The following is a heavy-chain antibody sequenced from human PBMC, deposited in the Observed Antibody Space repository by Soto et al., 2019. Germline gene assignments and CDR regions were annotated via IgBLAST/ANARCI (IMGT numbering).Heavy chain of an antibody. CDR3: VKEKVPTFLHAFDI. CDR1: GFKFDDYA. D-gene: IGHD3-16*01. CDR2: ISCESGDI. J-gene: IGHJ3*02. V-gene: IGHV3-9*01. Sequence: EVQLVESGGGLVQPGGSLRLSCAASGFKFDDYAMHWVRQAPGKGLEWVSGISCESGDINYADSVKGRFTISRDNAKNSLFLQMNNLSADDTALYYCVKEKVPTFLHAFDIWGQGTMVTVSS.